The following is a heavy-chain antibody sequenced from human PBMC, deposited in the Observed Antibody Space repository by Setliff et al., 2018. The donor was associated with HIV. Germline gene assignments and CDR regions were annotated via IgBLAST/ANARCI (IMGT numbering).Heavy chain of an antibody. D-gene: IGHD2-2*01. CDR3: ARDPEAQIVVVPAYMGV. Sequence: EASVKVSCKASGYTFTSYAMHWVRQAPGQRLEWMGWINAGNGNTKYSQKFQGRVTITRDTSASTAYMELSSLRSEDTAVYYCARDPEAQIVVVPAYMGVWGKGTTVTVSS. V-gene: IGHV1-3*01. CDR1: GYTFTSYA. CDR2: INAGNGNT. J-gene: IGHJ6*03.